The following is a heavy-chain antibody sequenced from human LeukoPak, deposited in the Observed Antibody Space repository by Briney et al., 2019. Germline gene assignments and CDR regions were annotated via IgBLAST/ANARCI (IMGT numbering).Heavy chain of an antibody. Sequence: GGSLRLSCAASGFTFSSYSMNWVRQAPGKGLEWVSSISCSTSYIYYADSVKGRFTISRDNAKNSLYLQMNSLRAEDTAVYYCARDGSGYDWGRNYFDYWGQGTLVTVSS. CDR3: ARDGSGYDWGRNYFDY. CDR1: GFTFSSYS. V-gene: IGHV3-21*01. J-gene: IGHJ4*02. CDR2: ISCSTSYI. D-gene: IGHD5-12*01.